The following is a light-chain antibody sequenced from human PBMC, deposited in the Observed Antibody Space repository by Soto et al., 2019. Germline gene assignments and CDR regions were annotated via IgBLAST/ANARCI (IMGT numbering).Light chain of an antibody. CDR1: QGIGDT. Sequence: EVVLTQSPATLSVSPVEGVTLSCMASQGIGDTLAWYQHKPCQTPRLLIYDTSARATGVPARFSGSGSETEFTLAINSLQREDFATYYCQQYYNTPPTFGQGTRLEIK. CDR2: DTS. V-gene: IGKV3-15*01. J-gene: IGKJ5*01. CDR3: QQYYNTPPT.